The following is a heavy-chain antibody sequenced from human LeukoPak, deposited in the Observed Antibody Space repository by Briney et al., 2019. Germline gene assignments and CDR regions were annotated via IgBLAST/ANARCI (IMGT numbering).Heavy chain of an antibody. CDR1: GGSISSRSYY. V-gene: IGHV4-31*03. CDR3: AREISGTYYNPLGYMDV. Sequence: ASETLSLTCTVSGGSISSRSYYWGWIRQPPGKGLESIGYISSSGSAYYNPSLKGRVTISVDTSKNQFSLKLMSVTAADTAVYYCAREISGTYYNPLGYMDVWGKGTTVTVSS. CDR2: ISSSGSA. J-gene: IGHJ6*03. D-gene: IGHD3-10*01.